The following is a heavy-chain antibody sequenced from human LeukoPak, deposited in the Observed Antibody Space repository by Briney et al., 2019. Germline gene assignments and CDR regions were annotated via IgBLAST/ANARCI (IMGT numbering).Heavy chain of an antibody. D-gene: IGHD3-9*01. CDR2: ISAYNGNT. CDR1: GYTFTSYG. CDR3: ARDYDILTGYYTNWFDP. V-gene: IGHV1-18*01. Sequence: ASVKVSCKASGYTFTSYGISWVRQAPGQGLEWMGRISAYNGNTNYAQKLQGRVTMTTDTSTSTAYMELRSLRSDDTAVYYCARDYDILTGYYTNWFDPWGQGTLVTVSS. J-gene: IGHJ5*02.